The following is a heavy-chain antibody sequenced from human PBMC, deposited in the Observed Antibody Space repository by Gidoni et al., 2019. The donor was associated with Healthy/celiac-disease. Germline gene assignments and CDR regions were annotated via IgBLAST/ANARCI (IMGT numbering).Heavy chain of an antibody. J-gene: IGHJ3*02. CDR3: AKDAGITMIVVVKDAFDI. CDR2: ISGSGGST. CDR1: GFTFSSYA. D-gene: IGHD3-22*01. Sequence: EVQLVESGGGLVQPGGSLRLSCAASGFTFSSYAMSWVRQAPGKGLEWVSAISGSGGSTYYADSVKGRFTISRDNSKNTLYLQMNSLRAEDTAVYYCAKDAGITMIVVVKDAFDIWGQGTMVTVSS. V-gene: IGHV3-23*04.